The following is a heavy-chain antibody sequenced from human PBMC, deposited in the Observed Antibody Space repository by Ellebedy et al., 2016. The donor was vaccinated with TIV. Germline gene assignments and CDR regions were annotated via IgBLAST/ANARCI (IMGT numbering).Heavy chain of an antibody. CDR2: IYSSGST. J-gene: IGHJ4*02. CDR1: GGSISSYY. CDR3: ARVRMPVDCRGGSCSTFDY. V-gene: IGHV4-59*01. Sequence: SETLSLXXTVSGGSISSYYWSWIRQPPGKGLEWIGYIYSSGSTNYNSALQSRVTMSIDTSKGQFSLNVTSVTAADTAVFYCARVRMPVDCRGGSCSTFDYWGQGTLVTVSS. D-gene: IGHD2-15*01.